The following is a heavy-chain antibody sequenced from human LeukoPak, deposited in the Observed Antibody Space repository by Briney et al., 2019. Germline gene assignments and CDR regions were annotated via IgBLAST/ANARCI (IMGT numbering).Heavy chain of an antibody. V-gene: IGHV4-61*01. D-gene: IGHD3-10*01. CDR3: ARYYYGSGSRPGTFDS. CDR1: GVSVTRTTYY. CDR2: IYYSGSA. J-gene: IGHJ4*02. Sequence: SETLSLTCTVSGVSVTRTTYYWTWIRQPPGKGLEWIANIYYSGSANYNPSLKSRVTMSVDTSKNQFSLRLTSLTPADTAVYYCARYYYGSGSRPGTFDSWGQGTLVTVSS.